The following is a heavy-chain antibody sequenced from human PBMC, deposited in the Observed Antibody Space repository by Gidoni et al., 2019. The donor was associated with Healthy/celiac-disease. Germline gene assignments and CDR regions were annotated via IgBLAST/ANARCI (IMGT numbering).Heavy chain of an antibody. V-gene: IGHV3-7*01. Sequence: EVQLVESGGGLVQTGGSLRLSCAASGFTFSSYWMSWVRQVQGKGLGWVANIKQDGSEKDYVDPVKGRFTISRDNAKNSLYLQRNSLRVEDTAVYYCAREGPVQLWLVDYWGQGTLVTVSS. CDR2: IKQDGSEK. CDR3: AREGPVQLWLVDY. CDR1: GFTFSSYW. D-gene: IGHD5-18*01. J-gene: IGHJ4*02.